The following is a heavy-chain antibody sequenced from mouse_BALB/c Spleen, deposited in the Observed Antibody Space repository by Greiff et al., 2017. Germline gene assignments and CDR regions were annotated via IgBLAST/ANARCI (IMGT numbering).Heavy chain of an antibody. Sequence: EVKLQESGPGLVKPSQSLSLTCTVTGYSITSDYAWNWIRQFPGNKLEWMGYISYSGSTSYNPSLKSRISITRDTSKNQFFLQLNSVTTEDTATYYCAREGGKRYFDYWGQGTTLTVSS. J-gene: IGHJ2*01. D-gene: IGHD1-1*02. CDR3: AREGGKRYFDY. CDR1: GYSITSDYA. CDR2: ISYSGST. V-gene: IGHV3-2*02.